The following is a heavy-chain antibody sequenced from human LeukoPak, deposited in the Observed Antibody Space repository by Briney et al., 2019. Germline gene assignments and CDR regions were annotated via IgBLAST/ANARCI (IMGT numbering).Heavy chain of an antibody. CDR1: GYSFSTYW. Sequence: GESLQISCKGSGYSFSTYWIGWVRQMPGKGLEWMGIIYPGDSDTRYSPSFQGQVTISADKSISTAYLQWSSLKASDTAMYYCARLKWFGELCFDPWGQGTLVTVSS. V-gene: IGHV5-51*01. D-gene: IGHD3-10*01. J-gene: IGHJ5*02. CDR2: IYPGDSDT. CDR3: ARLKWFGELCFDP.